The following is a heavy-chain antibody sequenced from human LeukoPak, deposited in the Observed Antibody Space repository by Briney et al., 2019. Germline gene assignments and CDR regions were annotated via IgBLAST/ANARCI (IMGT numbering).Heavy chain of an antibody. Sequence: GGSLRLSCSASGFTFGDYAISWVRQAPGKGLEWIGCTRSKGYGGTTVYAASVKGRFTISRDDSNSIAYLHMNSLESEDTAVYYCTRGTGSDYWGQGTLVTVSS. CDR1: GFTFGDYA. CDR3: TRGTGSDY. J-gene: IGHJ4*02. CDR2: TRSKGYGGTT. V-gene: IGHV3-49*04. D-gene: IGHD2-15*01.